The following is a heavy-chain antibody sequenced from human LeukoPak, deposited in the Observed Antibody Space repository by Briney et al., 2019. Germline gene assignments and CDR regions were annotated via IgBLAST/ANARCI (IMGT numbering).Heavy chain of an antibody. CDR1: GFIFNSYA. D-gene: IGHD5-18*01. J-gene: IGHJ6*03. CDR3: AKAGLKLWSYYYYYYTDV. Sequence: GGSLRLSCAASGFIFNSYAMNWVRQAPGRGLEWVSSISERGEKTDYADSVKGRFTISRDNSKTTLYLQMNSLRAEDPAVYYCAKAGLKLWSYYYYYYTDVWGKGTTVTVSS. V-gene: IGHV3-23*01. CDR2: ISERGEKT.